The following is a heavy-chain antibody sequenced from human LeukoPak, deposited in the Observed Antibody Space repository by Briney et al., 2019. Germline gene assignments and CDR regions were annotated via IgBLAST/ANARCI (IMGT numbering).Heavy chain of an antibody. J-gene: IGHJ4*02. V-gene: IGHV1-18*01. Sequence: GASVTVSCTASGYTFTIYGISWVRQAPGQGLEWMGWISAYNGNTNYAQKLQGRVTMTTDTSTSTAYMELRSLRSDDTAVYYCARDLTGYYSRFDYWGQGTLVTVSS. CDR3: ARDLTGYYSRFDY. CDR2: ISAYNGNT. D-gene: IGHD3-9*01. CDR1: GYTFTIYG.